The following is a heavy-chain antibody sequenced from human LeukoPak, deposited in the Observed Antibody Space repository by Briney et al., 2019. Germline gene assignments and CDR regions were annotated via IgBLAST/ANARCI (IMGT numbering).Heavy chain of an antibody. CDR2: ISSNGDST. Sequence: GGSLRLSCSASGFTFSSHAFHWVRQAPGKGLEHVSLISSNGDSTYYADSVKGRFTISRDNSKNTLYLQMSSLRAEDTAVYYCVSSSWYRVFDYWGQGTLVTVSS. D-gene: IGHD6-13*01. J-gene: IGHJ4*02. V-gene: IGHV3-64D*09. CDR3: VSSSWYRVFDY. CDR1: GFTFSSHA.